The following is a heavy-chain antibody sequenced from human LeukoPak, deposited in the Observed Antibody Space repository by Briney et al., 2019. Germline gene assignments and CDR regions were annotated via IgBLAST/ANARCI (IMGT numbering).Heavy chain of an antibody. Sequence: PSETLSLTCTVSGGSINNYYWSWIRQPPGKGLEFLGYIHYSGSTNYNPSLKSRLTMSADTSKNQFSLKLSSVTAADTAVYYCARHGGPSESSGYLHYLDHWGRGTLVTVSS. CDR3: ARHGGPSESSGYLHYLDH. J-gene: IGHJ4*02. D-gene: IGHD3-22*01. CDR2: IHYSGST. V-gene: IGHV4-59*08. CDR1: GGSINNYY.